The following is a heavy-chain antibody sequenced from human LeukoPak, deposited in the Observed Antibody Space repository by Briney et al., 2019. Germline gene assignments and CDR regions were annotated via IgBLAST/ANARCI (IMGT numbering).Heavy chain of an antibody. CDR1: GFTFSSYA. V-gene: IGHV3-23*01. CDR2: ISGSGGST. J-gene: IGHJ3*02. CDR3: AKDSRVGWLRPDAFDI. Sequence: PGGSLRLSCAASGFTFSSYAMSWVRQAPGKGLEWVSAISGSGGSTYYADSVKGRFTISRDNSKNTLYLQMNSLRAEDTAVYYCAKDSRVGWLRPDAFDIWGQGTMVTVSS. D-gene: IGHD5-12*01.